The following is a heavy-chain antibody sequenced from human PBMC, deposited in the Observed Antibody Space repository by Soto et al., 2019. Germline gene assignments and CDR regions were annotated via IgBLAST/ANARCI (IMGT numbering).Heavy chain of an antibody. J-gene: IGHJ5*02. CDR3: ARVGTAGGREFAP. D-gene: IGHD1-1*01. CDR1: GYNFINYG. V-gene: IGHV1-18*01. CDR2: ISTYTGDT. Sequence: QVRLVQSGPELRKPGASVKVSCKASGYNFINYGFTWVRQAPGKGLEWMGWISTYTGDTRYSHKFQDRVTMTTNISTSTAYMELRSLKSDDTGVFFCARVGTAGGREFAPWGQGTLVTVSS.